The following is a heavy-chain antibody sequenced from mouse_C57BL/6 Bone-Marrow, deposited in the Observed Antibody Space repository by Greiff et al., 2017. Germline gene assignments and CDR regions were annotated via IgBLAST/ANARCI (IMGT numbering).Heavy chain of an antibody. CDR2: IYPRDGST. D-gene: IGHD1-1*01. J-gene: IGHJ4*01. CDR3: ARPHYGSSYNYAMDY. CDR1: GYTFTDHT. Sequence: QVQLQQSDAELVKPGASVKISCKVSGYTFTDHTIHWMKQRPEQGLEWIGYIYPRDGSTKYNEKFKGKATLTADKSSSTAYMQLNSLTSEDSAVYFCARPHYGSSYNYAMDYCGQGTSVTVSS. V-gene: IGHV1-78*01.